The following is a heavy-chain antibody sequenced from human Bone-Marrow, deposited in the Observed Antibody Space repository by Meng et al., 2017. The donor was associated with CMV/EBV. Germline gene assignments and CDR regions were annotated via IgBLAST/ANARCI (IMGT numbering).Heavy chain of an antibody. CDR3: ASTYYTSSGFYGSPYDD. V-gene: IGHV1-46*01. CDR1: GYTFTSYY. D-gene: IGHD3-22*01. J-gene: IGHJ4*01. Sequence: ASVKVSCKASGYTFTSYYMHWVRQAPGQGLEWMGIINPISGATSYAQKFQGRVTLTGDTYTSTVYMELSSLRSDDTAVYYCASTYYTSSGFYGSPYDDWGQGTLVTVSS. CDR2: INPISGAT.